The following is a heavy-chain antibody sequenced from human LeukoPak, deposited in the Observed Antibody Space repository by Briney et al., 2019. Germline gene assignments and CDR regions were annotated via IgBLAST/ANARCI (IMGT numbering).Heavy chain of an antibody. D-gene: IGHD6-13*01. CDR3: ARLPSGYTSSLGVFDY. V-gene: IGHV4-39*01. CDR1: GVSISSSRYY. CDR2: IYYNGNT. J-gene: IGHJ4*02. Sequence: KPSETLSLTCTVSGVSISSSRYYWGWLRQPPGKGLEWIGTIYYNGNTYYNPSLKSRVTISEDTSRNQFSLKLSSVTAADTAIYYCARLPSGYTSSLGVFDYWGQGTLVTASS.